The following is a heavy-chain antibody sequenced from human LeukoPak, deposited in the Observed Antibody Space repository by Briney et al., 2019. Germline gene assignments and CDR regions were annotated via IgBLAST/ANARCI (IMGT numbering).Heavy chain of an antibody. D-gene: IGHD6-13*01. CDR2: IYYSGST. Sequence: PSETLSLTCTVSGGSISSYHWSWIRQPPGKGLECIGYIYYSGSTHYNPSLKSRVTISVDTSKNQFSLKLSSVTAADTAVYYCTRDSGYSSSWYFYYMDVWGKGTTVTISS. V-gene: IGHV4-59*01. J-gene: IGHJ6*03. CDR3: TRDSGYSSSWYFYYMDV. CDR1: GGSISSYH.